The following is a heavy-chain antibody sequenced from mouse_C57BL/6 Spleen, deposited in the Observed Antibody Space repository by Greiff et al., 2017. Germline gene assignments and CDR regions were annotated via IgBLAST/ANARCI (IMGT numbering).Heavy chain of an antibody. Sequence: QVQLKESGPGLVQPSQSLSITCTVSGFSLTSYGVHWVRQSPGKGLEWLGVIWSGGSTDYNAAFISRLSISKDNSKSQVFFKMNSLQADDTAIYYCARKDGNYERYYTMDYWGQGTSVTVSS. CDR3: ARKDGNYERYYTMDY. CDR1: GFSLTSYG. CDR2: IWSGGST. D-gene: IGHD2-1*01. J-gene: IGHJ4*01. V-gene: IGHV2-2*01.